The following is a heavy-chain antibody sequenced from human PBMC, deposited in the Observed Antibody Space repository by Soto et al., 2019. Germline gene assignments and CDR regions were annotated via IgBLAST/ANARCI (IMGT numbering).Heavy chain of an antibody. CDR1: GGSISSRESY. J-gene: IGHJ4*02. D-gene: IGHD6-13*01. CDR2: IYFSGST. Sequence: PSETLSLTCSVSGGSISSRESYWGWIRQPPGKRMEWIGTIYFSGSTYHNPSLKSLVTLSVDTSMNQFFLQLSSVTAADTSVYYCARHWGRGAAGTCYNWGQGTLVTVS. CDR3: ARHWGRGAAGTCYN. V-gene: IGHV4-39*01.